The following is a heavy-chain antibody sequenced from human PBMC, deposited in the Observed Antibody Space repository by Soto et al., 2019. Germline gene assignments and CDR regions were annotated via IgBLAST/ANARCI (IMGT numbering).Heavy chain of an antibody. CDR2: INADYGNT. Sequence: QAQLVQSGAEVRKPGASVKVACKASGYTFYSHGISWVRQAPGQGLEWMGRINADYGNTQYAQKFRGRVTMTTDTSTTTVDMELTKLRSDDTAVYYCARCIHGDYYSGMDVWCQGTTVTVSS. CDR1: GYTFYSHG. CDR3: ARCIHGDYYSGMDV. V-gene: IGHV1-18*01. D-gene: IGHD2-8*01. J-gene: IGHJ6*02.